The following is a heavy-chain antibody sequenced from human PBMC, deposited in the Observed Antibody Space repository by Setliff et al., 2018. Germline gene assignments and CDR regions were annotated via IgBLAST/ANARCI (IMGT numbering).Heavy chain of an antibody. CDR1: GYSISSGYY. CDR3: ARDHIYRGGSWYVYFDS. Sequence: SETLSLTCAVSGYSISSGYYWGWIRQPPGKGLQWIGTLYHSGSTYYYPSLKSRVTISVDTSKNQFSLKLSSVTAEDTAVYYCARDHIYRGGSWYVYFDSWGQGTLVTVSS. D-gene: IGHD2-15*01. V-gene: IGHV4-38-2*02. CDR2: LYHSGST. J-gene: IGHJ4*02.